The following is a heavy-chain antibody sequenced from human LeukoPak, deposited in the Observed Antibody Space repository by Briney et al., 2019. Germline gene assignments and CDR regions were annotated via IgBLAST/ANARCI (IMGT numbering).Heavy chain of an antibody. J-gene: IGHJ4*02. D-gene: IGHD4-17*01. V-gene: IGHV1-2*06. Sequence: GVSLKISCKGSGYTFTSYWIGWVRPAPGQGLEWMGRINPNSGGTNYAQKFQGRVTMTRDTSISTAYMELSRLRSDDTAVYYCARASKMTTVTTFDYWGQGTLVTVSS. CDR2: INPNSGGT. CDR3: ARASKMTTVTTFDY. CDR1: GYTFTSYW.